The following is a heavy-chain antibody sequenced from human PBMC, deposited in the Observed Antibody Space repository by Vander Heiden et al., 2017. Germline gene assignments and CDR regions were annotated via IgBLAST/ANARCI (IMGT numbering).Heavy chain of an antibody. CDR3: AREASGWPGDAFDI. CDR2: INPNSGGT. J-gene: IGHJ3*02. Sequence: QVPLVQSGAEVKKPGASVKVPCKASGYTFTGYYMHWVRQAPGQGLEWMGWINPNSGGTNYAQKFQGRVTMTRDTSISTAYMELSRLRSDDTAVYYCAREASGWPGDAFDIWGQGTMVTVSS. V-gene: IGHV1-2*02. D-gene: IGHD6-19*01. CDR1: GYTFTGYY.